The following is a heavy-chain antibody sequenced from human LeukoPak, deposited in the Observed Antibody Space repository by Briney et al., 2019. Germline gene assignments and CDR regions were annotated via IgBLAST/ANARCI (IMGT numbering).Heavy chain of an antibody. CDR2: IYYSGST. Sequence: PSETLSLTCTVSGDSISSGGYYWSWIRQHPGKGLEWIGYIYYSGSTYYNPSLKRRVTISVDTSKNQFSLKLSSETAADTAVYYCARGDPYSVSYWRIGVYFDYWGQGTLVTVSS. CDR1: GDSISSGGYY. CDR3: ARGDPYSVSYWRIGVYFDY. V-gene: IGHV4-31*03. D-gene: IGHD1-26*01. J-gene: IGHJ4*02.